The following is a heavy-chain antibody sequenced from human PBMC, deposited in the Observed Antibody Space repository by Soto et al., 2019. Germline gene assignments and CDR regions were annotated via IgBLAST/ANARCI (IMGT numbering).Heavy chain of an antibody. J-gene: IGHJ5*02. V-gene: IGHV4-31*03. D-gene: IGHD5-12*01. CDR1: GGSISSGGYY. Sequence: PSETLSLTCTVSGGSISSGGYYWSWIRQHPGKGLEWIGYIYYSGSTYYNPSLKSRVTISVDTSKNQFSLKLSSVTAADTAVYYCARGRKHPRWLQSSLDWFDPWGQGTLVTVSS. CDR3: ARGRKHPRWLQSSLDWFDP. CDR2: IYYSGST.